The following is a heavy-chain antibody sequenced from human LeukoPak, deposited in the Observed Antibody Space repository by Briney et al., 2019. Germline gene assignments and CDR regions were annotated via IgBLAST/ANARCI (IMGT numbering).Heavy chain of an antibody. CDR3: ARTLGYCTNGVCYSYYYYMDV. D-gene: IGHD2-8*01. V-gene: IGHV4-59*01. CDR2: IYYSGST. CDR1: GGSISSYY. J-gene: IGHJ6*03. Sequence: SETLSLTCTVSGGSISSYYWSWIRQPPGKGLEWIGYIYYSGSTNYNPSLKSRVTISVDTSKNQFSLKLSSVTAADTAVYYCARTLGYCTNGVCYSYYYYMDVWGKGTTVTVSS.